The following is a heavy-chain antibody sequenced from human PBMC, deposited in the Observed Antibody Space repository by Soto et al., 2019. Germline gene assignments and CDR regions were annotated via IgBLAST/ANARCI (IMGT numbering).Heavy chain of an antibody. Sequence: TGGSLRLSCVASGFTFSSYAVSWVRQAPGKGLEWVSAISGSGGSTYYADSVKGRFTISRDNSKNTVFLQVNSLRAEDTAVYYCARESEDLTSNFDYWGQGTLVTVSS. CDR3: ARESEDLTSNFDY. J-gene: IGHJ4*02. CDR1: GFTFSSYA. V-gene: IGHV3-23*01. CDR2: ISGSGGST.